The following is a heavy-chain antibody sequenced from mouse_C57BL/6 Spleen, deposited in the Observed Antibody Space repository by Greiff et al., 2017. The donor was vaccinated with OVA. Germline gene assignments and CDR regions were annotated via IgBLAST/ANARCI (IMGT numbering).Heavy chain of an antibody. CDR2: IHPNSGST. D-gene: IGHD1-1*01. V-gene: IGHV1-64*01. J-gene: IGHJ2*01. Sequence: QVQLQQPGAELVKPGASVKLSCKASGYTFTSYWMHWVKQRPGQGLEWIGMIHPNSGSTNYNEKFKSKATLTVDKSSSTAYMQLSSLTSEDSAVYYCASKIRITTVVFDYWGQGTTLTVSS. CDR1: GYTFTSYW. CDR3: ASKIRITTVVFDY.